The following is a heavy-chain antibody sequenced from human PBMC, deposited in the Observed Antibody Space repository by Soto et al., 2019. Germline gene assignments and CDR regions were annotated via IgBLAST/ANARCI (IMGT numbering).Heavy chain of an antibody. Sequence: SSETLSLTCSVSGGSLRYFVHFWTWIRQRPGRVLEWIGYSTYTGFTYYSPSLQSRISISVDTSKNQFSLTLNSVTAADTAVYYCATDSGGPPLNRFDSWGHGTLVSVS. CDR2: STYTGFT. J-gene: IGHJ5*01. CDR1: GGSLRYFVHF. D-gene: IGHD3-16*01. CDR3: ATDSGGPPLNRFDS. V-gene: IGHV4-31*02.